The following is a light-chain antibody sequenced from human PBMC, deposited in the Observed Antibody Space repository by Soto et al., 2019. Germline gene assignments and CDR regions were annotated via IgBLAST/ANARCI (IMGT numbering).Light chain of an antibody. CDR3: QHYDSTPLYT. V-gene: IGKV3-20*01. CDR1: QSVSSTY. Sequence: EIVLTQSPGTLSLSPGERATLSCRAGQSVSSTYLAWYQQKPGQSPRLLIYGTSNRATDIPDRCSGSRSGTDFTHSISRLNPEDFAVYYCQHYDSTPLYTFGRGNKVVIK. J-gene: IGKJ2*01. CDR2: GTS.